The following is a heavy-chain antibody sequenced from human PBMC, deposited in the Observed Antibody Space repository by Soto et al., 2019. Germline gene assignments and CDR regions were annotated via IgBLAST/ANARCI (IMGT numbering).Heavy chain of an antibody. CDR3: AKDAVAVNVFGDWFDP. Sequence: EVQLLESGGGLVQPGGSLRLSCAASGFNVRNYAMTWVRQAPGKGLEWVSSIHGNGGGTYYADSVKGRFTVSRDDSEETLYLQLSSLRVDDTAVYYCAKDAVAVNVFGDWFDPWGQGTLVTVSS. D-gene: IGHD3-16*01. CDR2: IHGNGGGT. J-gene: IGHJ5*02. V-gene: IGHV3-23*01. CDR1: GFNVRNYA.